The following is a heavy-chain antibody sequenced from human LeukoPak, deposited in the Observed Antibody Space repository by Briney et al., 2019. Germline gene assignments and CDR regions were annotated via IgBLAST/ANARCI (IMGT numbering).Heavy chain of an antibody. J-gene: IGHJ4*02. V-gene: IGHV1-46*01. CDR2: INPSGGST. CDR3: ARAGGYCGRISCPYYFDY. Sequence: ASVKVSCKASGYTFTGYYMHWVRQAPGQGLEWMGWINPSGGSTSYAQKFQGRVTMTRDMSTSTAYMELSSLRSEDTAVYYCARAGGYCGRISCPYYFDYWGQGSLVAVSS. D-gene: IGHD2-15*01. CDR1: GYTFTGYY.